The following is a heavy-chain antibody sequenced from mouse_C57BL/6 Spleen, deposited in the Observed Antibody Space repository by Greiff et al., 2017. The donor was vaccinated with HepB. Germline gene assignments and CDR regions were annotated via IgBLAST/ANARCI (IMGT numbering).Heavy chain of an antibody. J-gene: IGHJ3*01. CDR3: ARDGLGFAY. D-gene: IGHD2-2*01. CDR1: GYSITSGYY. CDR2: ISYDGSN. Sequence: VQLKESGPGLVKPSQSLSLPCSVTGYSITSGYYWNWIRQFPGNKLEWMGYISYDGSNNYNPSLKNRISITRDTSKNQFFLKLNSVTTEDTATYYCARDGLGFAYWGQGTLVTVSA. V-gene: IGHV3-6*01.